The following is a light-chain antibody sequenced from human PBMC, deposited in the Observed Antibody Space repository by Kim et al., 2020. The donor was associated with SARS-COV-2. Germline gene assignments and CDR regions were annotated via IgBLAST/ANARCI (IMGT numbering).Light chain of an antibody. V-gene: IGKV1-17*03. CDR3: LKYGTDPYT. CDR1: QDIGDY. Sequence: DIQMTQSPSAMAAAAGDRVTITCRASQDIGDYRAWLQQQPGKVPQRLIYAVSSLQSGVSSRFSGSRSGTEFTLTISGLRPEEFATYYCLKYGTDPYTLDQGTKLEI. J-gene: IGKJ2*01. CDR2: AVS.